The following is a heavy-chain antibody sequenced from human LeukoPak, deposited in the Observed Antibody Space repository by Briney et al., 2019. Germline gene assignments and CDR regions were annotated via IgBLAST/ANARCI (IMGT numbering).Heavy chain of an antibody. CDR3: ARDKGYYDSSGYSYYFDY. V-gene: IGHV4-4*07. Sequence: SETLSLTCTVSGGSISSYYWSWIRQPAGKGLEWIGRIYTSGSTNYNPSLKSRVTMSVDTSKNQFSLKLSSVTAADTAVYYCARDKGYYDSSGYSYYFDYWGQGTLVTVSS. J-gene: IGHJ4*02. CDR1: GGSISSYY. CDR2: IYTSGST. D-gene: IGHD3-22*01.